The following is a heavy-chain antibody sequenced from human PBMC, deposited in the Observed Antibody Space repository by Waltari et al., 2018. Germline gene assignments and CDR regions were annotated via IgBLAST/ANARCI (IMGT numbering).Heavy chain of an antibody. V-gene: IGHV4-38-2*02. CDR3: AGEKARYGFDV. Sequence: QLQESGPGLVKPSETLSLTCSVSGFSMTRSYRSWIRQPPGKGLEWIGSVFHTGSPSYNPSLKSRVTISVDSSKNQFTLRLTAVTAADTAVYYCAGEKARYGFDVWGQGTTVTVSS. CDR1: GFSMTRSY. J-gene: IGHJ6*02. CDR2: VFHTGSP.